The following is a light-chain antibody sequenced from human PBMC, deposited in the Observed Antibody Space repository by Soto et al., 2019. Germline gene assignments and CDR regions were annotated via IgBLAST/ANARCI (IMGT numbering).Light chain of an antibody. V-gene: IGLV2-14*03. Sequence: QSVLTQPASLSGSPGQSITISCTGTSSDVGNYNYVSWYQHHPGKAPKLMIYDVSNRPSGVSNRFSGSKSGNTASLTISGLQAEHEVDYYFRTYTRGSTPCVFGTGTKVTVL. CDR3: RTYTRGSTPCV. CDR2: DVS. CDR1: SSDVGNYNY. J-gene: IGLJ1*01.